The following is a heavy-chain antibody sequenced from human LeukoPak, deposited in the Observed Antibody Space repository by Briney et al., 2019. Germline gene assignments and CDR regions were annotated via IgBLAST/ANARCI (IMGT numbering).Heavy chain of an antibody. CDR1: GFTFSSYA. Sequence: PGGSLRLSCTSSGFTFSSYAMTWVRQVPGRGLEWVSAISASGESTYYADSVKGRFTISRDNSKSTLYLQMNSLRAEDTAVYYCAKGGRAYVLLWFGDEWGQGTLVTVSS. D-gene: IGHD3-10*01. CDR3: AKGGRAYVLLWFGDE. J-gene: IGHJ4*02. CDR2: ISASGEST. V-gene: IGHV3-23*01.